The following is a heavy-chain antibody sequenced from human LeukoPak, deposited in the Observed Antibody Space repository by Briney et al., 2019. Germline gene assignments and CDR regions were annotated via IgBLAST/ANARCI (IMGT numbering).Heavy chain of an antibody. CDR2: INPSGGST. CDR3: ARDFAWVAAAGERSNVYYYYYMDV. J-gene: IGHJ6*03. D-gene: IGHD6-13*01. Sequence: ASVKVSCKASGYTFTSYGISWVRQAPGQGLEWMGIINPSGGSTSYAQKFQGRVTMTRDTSTSTVYMELSSLRSEDTAVYYCARDFAWVAAAGERSNVYYYYYMDVWGKGTTVTISS. V-gene: IGHV1-46*01. CDR1: GYTFTSYG.